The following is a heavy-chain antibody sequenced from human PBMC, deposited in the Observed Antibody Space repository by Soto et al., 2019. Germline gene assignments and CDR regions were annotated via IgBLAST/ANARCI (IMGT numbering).Heavy chain of an antibody. Sequence: SETLSLTCTVSGDSIITGGYYWGWIRQPPGKGLEWIGNIQYSGTASYSPSLKSRVTISVGTSNNQFSLNLTSVTAADTAVYYCARARATIAEAAIFDCWGQGTLVTVSS. CDR2: IQYSGTA. V-gene: IGHV4-39*07. D-gene: IGHD6-13*01. J-gene: IGHJ4*02. CDR3: ARARATIAEAAIFDC. CDR1: GDSIITGGYY.